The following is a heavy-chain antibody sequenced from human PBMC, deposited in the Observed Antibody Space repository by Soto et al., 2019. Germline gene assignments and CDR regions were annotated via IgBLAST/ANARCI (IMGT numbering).Heavy chain of an antibody. D-gene: IGHD3-3*01. J-gene: IGHJ6*03. CDR2: MNPNSGNT. Sequence: ASVKVSCKASGYTFTSYDINWVRQATGQGLEWMGWMNPNSGNTGYAQKFQGRVTMTRNTSISTAYMELSSLRSEDTAVYYCARALFVFWTPHYYYYMVVSGTGPTVTVSS. CDR3: ARALFVFWTPHYYYYMVV. CDR1: GYTFTSYD. V-gene: IGHV1-8*01.